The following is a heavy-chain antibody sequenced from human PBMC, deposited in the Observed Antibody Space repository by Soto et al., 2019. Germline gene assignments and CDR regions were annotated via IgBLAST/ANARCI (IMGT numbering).Heavy chain of an antibody. J-gene: IGHJ6*02. CDR1: GYSFTSYW. CDR3: ARVSSRVVMPAYYHYFGMDV. CDR2: IYPGDSDT. V-gene: IGHV5-51*01. Sequence: GESLKISCKGSGYSFTSYWIDWVRQMPGKGLEWMGIIYPGDSDTRYSPSFQGQVTISADKSISTAYLQWSSLKASDTAMYYCARVSSRVVMPAYYHYFGMDVWGQGTTVTVS. D-gene: IGHD3-3*01.